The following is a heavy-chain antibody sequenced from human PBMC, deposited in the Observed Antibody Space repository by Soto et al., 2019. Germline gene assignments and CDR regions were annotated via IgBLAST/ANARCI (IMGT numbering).Heavy chain of an antibody. V-gene: IGHV3-23*01. CDR2: ISGSGDST. J-gene: IGHJ4*02. CDR3: ARRGSGSYDAY. Sequence: EVQLLESGGGLVQPGGSLRLSCAASGFTFSSYAMRCVRQAPGKGLEWVSAISGSGDSTYYADSVKGRFTTSRDNSKTTLDLQMNSLRAEDTAVYYCARRGSGSYDAYWGQGTLVTVSS. CDR1: GFTFSSYA. D-gene: IGHD1-26*01.